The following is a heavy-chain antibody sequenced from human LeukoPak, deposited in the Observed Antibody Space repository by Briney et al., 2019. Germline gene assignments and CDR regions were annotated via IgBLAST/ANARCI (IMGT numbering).Heavy chain of an antibody. J-gene: IGHJ4*02. CDR1: GYTFTSYY. V-gene: IGHV1-46*01. D-gene: IGHD3-10*01. CDR2: INPSGGST. Sequence: ASVTVSCKASGYTFTSYYMHWVRQAPGQGLEWMGIINPSGGSTSYAQKFQGRVTMTRDTSTSTVYMELSSLRSEDTAVYYCARDSSTMVRGVTLPRYYFDYWGQGTLVTVSS. CDR3: ARDSSTMVRGVTLPRYYFDY.